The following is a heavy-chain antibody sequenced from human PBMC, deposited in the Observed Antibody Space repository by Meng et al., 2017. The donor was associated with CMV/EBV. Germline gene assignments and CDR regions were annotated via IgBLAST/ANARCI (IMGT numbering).Heavy chain of an antibody. CDR2: IYYSGST. V-gene: IGHV4-38-2*02. D-gene: IGHD3-22*01. CDR1: GYSISSGYY. J-gene: IGHJ5*02. Sequence: SETLSLTCTVSGYSISSGYYWGWIRQPPGKGLEWIGSIYYSGSTYYNPSLKSRVTISVDTSKNQFSLKLSSVTAADTAVYYCARQGYYYDIGWFDPWGQGTLVTVSS. CDR3: ARQGYYYDIGWFDP.